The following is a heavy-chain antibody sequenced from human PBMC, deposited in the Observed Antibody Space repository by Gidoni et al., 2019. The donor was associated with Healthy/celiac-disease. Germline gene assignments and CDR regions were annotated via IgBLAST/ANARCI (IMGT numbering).Heavy chain of an antibody. J-gene: IGHJ5*02. V-gene: IGHV3-15*01. CDR1: GFTFSNAW. Sequence: EVQLVESGGGLVKPGGSLRLSCAASGFTFSNAWMSWVRQAPGKGLEWVGRIKSKTDGGTTDYAAPVKGRFTISRDDSKNTLYLQMNSLKTEDTAVYYCTTDLLLWFGELLSDWFDPWGQGTLVTVSS. CDR2: IKSKTDGGTT. D-gene: IGHD3-10*01. CDR3: TTDLLLWFGELLSDWFDP.